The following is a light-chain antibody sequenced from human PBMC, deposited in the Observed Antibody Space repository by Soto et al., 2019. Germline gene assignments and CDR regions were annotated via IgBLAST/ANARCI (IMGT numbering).Light chain of an antibody. CDR3: LQDYNYPRT. J-gene: IGKJ1*01. Sequence: IQMTQSPSFLSASVGDRVTITCRASQGIRSDLGWYQQKPGKAPKLLIYGASRLQSGVPSRFSGSGSGTDVTLTITGLQPEDFGPYYCLQDYNYPRTFGQGTKVEIK. CDR2: GAS. V-gene: IGKV1-6*01. CDR1: QGIRSD.